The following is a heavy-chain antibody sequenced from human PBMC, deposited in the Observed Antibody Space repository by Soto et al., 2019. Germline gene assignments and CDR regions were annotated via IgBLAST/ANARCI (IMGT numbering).Heavy chain of an antibody. J-gene: IGHJ4*02. CDR1: GGSISSGGYS. CDR3: ARGSDCSAQDY. V-gene: IGHV4-30-2*01. D-gene: IGHD2-15*01. CDR2: IYHSGST. Sequence: QLQLQESGSGLVKPSQTLSLTCAVSGGSISSGGYSWSWIRQPAGKGLEWIGYIYHSGSTSYNPSLKSRVTISVGRSKNQFSLKLSSVTAADTAVYCCARGSDCSAQDYCGQGTVVIVSS.